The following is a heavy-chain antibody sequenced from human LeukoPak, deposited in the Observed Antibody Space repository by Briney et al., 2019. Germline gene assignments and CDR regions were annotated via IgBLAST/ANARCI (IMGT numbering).Heavy chain of an antibody. J-gene: IGHJ3*02. CDR1: GGSFSGYY. Sequence: SETLSLTCAVYGGSFSGYYWSWIRQPPGKGLEWIGEINHSGSTNYNPSLKSRVTISVDTSKNQFSLKLSSVTAADTAVYYCASALKVYDSSGYRPDAFDIWGQGTMVTVSS. CDR3: ASALKVYDSSGYRPDAFDI. D-gene: IGHD3-22*01. V-gene: IGHV4-34*01. CDR2: INHSGST.